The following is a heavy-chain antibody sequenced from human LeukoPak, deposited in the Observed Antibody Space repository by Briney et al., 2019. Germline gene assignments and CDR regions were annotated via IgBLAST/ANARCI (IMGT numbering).Heavy chain of an antibody. J-gene: IGHJ4*02. CDR3: AKDLSDSSGWSIFDY. CDR2: ISYDGSNK. D-gene: IGHD6-19*01. Sequence: GRSLGLSCAASGFTFSSYGMHWVRQAPGKGLEWVAVISYDGSNKYYADSVKGRFTISRDNSKNTLYLQMNSLRAEDTAVYYCAKDLSDSSGWSIFDYWGQGTLVTVSS. V-gene: IGHV3-30*18. CDR1: GFTFSSYG.